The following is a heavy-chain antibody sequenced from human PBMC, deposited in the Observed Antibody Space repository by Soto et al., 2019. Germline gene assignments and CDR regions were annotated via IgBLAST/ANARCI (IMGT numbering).Heavy chain of an antibody. J-gene: IGHJ4*02. V-gene: IGHV1-46*01. CDR3: ARTEWELSPIDY. Sequence: ASVKVSCKASGYTFTTYCMHWVRQAPGQGLEWMGIINPSGSTNFAQKFQGRVTMTRDTSTSTVYMALSSLRSDDTAVYYCARTEWELSPIDYWGQGTQVTVSS. CDR1: GYTFTTYC. D-gene: IGHD1-26*01. CDR2: INPSGST.